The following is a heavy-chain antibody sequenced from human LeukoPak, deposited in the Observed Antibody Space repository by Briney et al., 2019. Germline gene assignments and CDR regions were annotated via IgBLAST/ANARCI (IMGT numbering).Heavy chain of an antibody. V-gene: IGHV3-73*01. Sequence: GGSLRLSCAASGFTFSGSAMHWVRQASGKGLEWVGRIRSKTNSYATAYAASVKGRFTISRDDSKNTAYLQMNSLDTEDTAVYYCTQYRGASEHYDAFDVWGQGTMVTVSS. CDR3: TQYRGASEHYDAFDV. D-gene: IGHD3-10*01. CDR2: IRSKTNSYAT. CDR1: GFTFSGSA. J-gene: IGHJ3*01.